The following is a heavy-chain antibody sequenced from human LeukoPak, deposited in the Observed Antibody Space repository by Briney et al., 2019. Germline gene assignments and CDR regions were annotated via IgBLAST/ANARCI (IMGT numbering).Heavy chain of an antibody. CDR3: ARDSVSGWRYYFDY. J-gene: IGHJ4*02. CDR2: IYTSGST. Sequence: SETLSLTCTVSGGSISSYYWSWIRQPAGKGLEWIGRIYTSGSTNYNPSLKSRVTMSVDTSKNQFSLKLSSVTAADTAVYYCARDSVSGWRYYFDYWGQGTLVTVSS. V-gene: IGHV4-4*07. CDR1: GGSISSYY. D-gene: IGHD6-19*01.